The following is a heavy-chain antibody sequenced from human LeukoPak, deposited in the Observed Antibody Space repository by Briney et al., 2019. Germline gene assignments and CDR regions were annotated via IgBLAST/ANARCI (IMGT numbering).Heavy chain of an antibody. CDR1: GFTFSKYD. V-gene: IGHV3-30*02. J-gene: IGHJ4*02. CDR3: AKAPVTTCRGAYCYPFDY. D-gene: IGHD2-15*01. CDR2: IWSDGSNK. Sequence: GGSLRLSCAASGFTFSKYDMHWVRQAPGKGLEWVAFIWSDGSNKYYADSVKGRFTISRDNSKNTLFLQMNRLRPEDAAVYYCAKAPVTTCRGAYCYPFDYWGQGTLVTVSS.